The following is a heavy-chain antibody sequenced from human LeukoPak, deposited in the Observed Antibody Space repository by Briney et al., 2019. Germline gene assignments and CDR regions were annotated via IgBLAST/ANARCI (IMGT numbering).Heavy chain of an antibody. CDR2: ISGSGDST. D-gene: IGHD6-13*01. V-gene: IGHV3-23*01. CDR1: GFTFSTSA. CDR3: ANLAWQQLGNFGY. J-gene: IGHJ4*02. Sequence: PGGSLRLSCAASGFTFSTSAMSWVRQAPGKGLEWVSGISGSGDSTYYVDSVKGRFTISRDNSKSTLYLQMNSLRAEDTAVYYCANLAWQQLGNFGYWGQGTLVTVSS.